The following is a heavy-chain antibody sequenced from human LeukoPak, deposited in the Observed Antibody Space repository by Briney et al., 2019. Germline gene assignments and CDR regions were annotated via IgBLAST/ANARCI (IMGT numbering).Heavy chain of an antibody. CDR1: GGSISSYY. J-gene: IGHJ6*03. V-gene: IGHV4-59*01. D-gene: IGHD1-1*01. CDR3: ARSRGTFTRPGYYYMDV. Sequence: PSETLSLTCTVSGGSISSYYWSWIRQPPGKGLEWIGYIYYSGSTNYNPSLKSRVTISRDTSKNQFSLKLNSVTAADTAVYYCARSRGTFTRPGYYYMDVWGKGTTVTISS. CDR2: IYYSGST.